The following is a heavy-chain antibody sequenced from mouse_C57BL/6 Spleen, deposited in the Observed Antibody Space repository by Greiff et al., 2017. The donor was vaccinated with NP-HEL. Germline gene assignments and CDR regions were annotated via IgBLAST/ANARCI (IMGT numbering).Heavy chain of an antibody. CDR1: GFTFSSYA. D-gene: IGHD1-1*01. Sequence: EVQLVESGGGLVKPGGSLKLSCAASGFTFSSYAMSWVRQTPEKRLEWVATISDGGSYTYYPDNVKGRFTISRDNAKNNLYLQMSHLKSEDTAMYYCARAYYGSRGYFDVWGTGTTVTVSS. CDR2: ISDGGSYT. V-gene: IGHV5-4*01. J-gene: IGHJ1*03. CDR3: ARAYYGSRGYFDV.